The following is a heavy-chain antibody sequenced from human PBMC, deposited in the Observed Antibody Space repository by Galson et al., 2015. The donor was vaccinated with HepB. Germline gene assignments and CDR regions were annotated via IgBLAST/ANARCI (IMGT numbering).Heavy chain of an antibody. V-gene: IGHV1-18*04. Sequence: SVKVSCKASGYTFTSYGISWVRQAPGQGLEWMGWISAYNGNTNYAQKLQGRVTMTTDTSTSTAYMELRSLRSEDTAVYYCARGGDYDSSGYFGTNYYYYYGMDVWGQGTTVTVSS. J-gene: IGHJ6*02. CDR3: ARGGDYDSSGYFGTNYYYYYGMDV. D-gene: IGHD3-22*01. CDR2: ISAYNGNT. CDR1: GYTFTSYG.